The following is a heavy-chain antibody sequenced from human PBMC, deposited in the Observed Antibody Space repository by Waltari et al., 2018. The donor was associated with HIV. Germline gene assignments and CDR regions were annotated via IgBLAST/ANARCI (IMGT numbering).Heavy chain of an antibody. CDR3: ARGGYYYDISGYYHY. D-gene: IGHD3-22*01. CDR2: IGYDGDNK. J-gene: IGHJ4*02. V-gene: IGHV3-33*01. Sequence: QVQLVESGGGVVQPGRSLRLSCAASGFTFSNFAMHWVRQAPGKGLEWVAVIGYDGDNKYYADSVQGRFTISRDNSKNTLYLQMNSLRVEDTAVYYCARGGYYYDISGYYHYWGQGTLVTVAS. CDR1: GFTFSNFA.